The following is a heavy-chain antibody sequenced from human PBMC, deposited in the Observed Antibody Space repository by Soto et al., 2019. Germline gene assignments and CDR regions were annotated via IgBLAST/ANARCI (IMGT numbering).Heavy chain of an antibody. V-gene: IGHV4-30-4*01. CDR2: IHNSGSP. D-gene: IGHD3-9*01. Sequence: SETLSLTCSVSGASIYNGGYFWSWIRQSPGKGLEWIGHIHNSGSPYNNPSLKSRVTISADTSMNQFSLALTSVTAADTAMYYCARESTGYYYAYFDYWGQGTLVTVSS. J-gene: IGHJ4*02. CDR1: GASIYNGGYF. CDR3: ARESTGYYYAYFDY.